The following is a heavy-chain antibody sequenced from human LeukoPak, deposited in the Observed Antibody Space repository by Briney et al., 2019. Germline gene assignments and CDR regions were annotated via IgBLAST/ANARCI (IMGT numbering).Heavy chain of an antibody. V-gene: IGHV3-53*01. J-gene: IGHJ3*02. D-gene: IGHD3-22*01. Sequence: PGGSLRLSCAASGFTVSSKYMSWVRQAPGKGLEWVSVIYSSDNTYYADSVRGRFTISRDSSKNTLYLQLNSLRAEDTAIYYCEREGTYFFDTSGYHDAFDIWGQGTMVTVSS. CDR2: IYSSDNT. CDR3: EREGTYFFDTSGYHDAFDI. CDR1: GFTVSSKY.